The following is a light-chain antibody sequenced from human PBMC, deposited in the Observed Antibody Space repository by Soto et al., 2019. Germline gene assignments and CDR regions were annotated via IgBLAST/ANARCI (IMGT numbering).Light chain of an antibody. J-gene: IGKJ1*01. CDR3: QQYGSSPWT. CDR2: GAS. Sequence: EIVLTQSPGTLSLSPGERATLSCRASQSVSSSYLAWYQQKPGQAPRLLIYGASSRAPGIPDRFSGSGSGTAFTLTISRLEPEDFAVYYCQQYGSSPWTFGQGPKVEIK. V-gene: IGKV3-20*01. CDR1: QSVSSSY.